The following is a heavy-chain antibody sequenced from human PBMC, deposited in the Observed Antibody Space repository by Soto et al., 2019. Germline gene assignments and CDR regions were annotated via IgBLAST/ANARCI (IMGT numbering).Heavy chain of an antibody. J-gene: IGHJ3*02. D-gene: IGHD1-26*01. Sequence: GGSLSLSAAASGFTFSTYARNWDGQATGKGLEWVLGINTSGGNTSYADSVQVSFTISRDNSTNTLFMQIKSLKATDMSLYYRAKEKWDQRAFDIWGQGTMVTVSS. CDR1: GFTFSTYA. CDR2: INTSGGNT. CDR3: AKEKWDQRAFDI. V-gene: IGHV3-23*01.